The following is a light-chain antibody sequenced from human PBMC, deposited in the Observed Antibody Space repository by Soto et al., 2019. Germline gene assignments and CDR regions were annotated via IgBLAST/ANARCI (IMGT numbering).Light chain of an antibody. J-gene: IGKJ1*01. CDR3: QQLNSYPWT. CDR1: LGISSY. CDR2: AAS. V-gene: IGKV1-9*01. Sequence: DIQLTQSPSFLSASVGDRVTITCRARLGISSYLAWYQQKPGKVPKLLIYAASTLQSGVPSRFSGSGSGTEFTLTISSLQPEDFATYYCQQLNSYPWTFGQGTKVEIK.